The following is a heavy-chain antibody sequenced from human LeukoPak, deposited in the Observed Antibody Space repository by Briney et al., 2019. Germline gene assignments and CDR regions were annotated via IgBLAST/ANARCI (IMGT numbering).Heavy chain of an antibody. Sequence: GGSLRLSCAASGFSFSSFAMTWVRQAPGEGLEWVSTITGSGGTTYYADSVKGRLTISRDNSKNTLYLQMNSLRAEDTAVYYCARDGEMATRAAFDIWGQGTMVTVSS. J-gene: IGHJ3*02. V-gene: IGHV3-23*01. CDR1: GFSFSSFA. CDR3: ARDGEMATRAAFDI. D-gene: IGHD5-12*01. CDR2: ITGSGGTT.